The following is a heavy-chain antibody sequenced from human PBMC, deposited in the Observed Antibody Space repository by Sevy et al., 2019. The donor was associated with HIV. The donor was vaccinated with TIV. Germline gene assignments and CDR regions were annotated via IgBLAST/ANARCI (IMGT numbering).Heavy chain of an antibody. Sequence: ASVKVSCKASGGTFSSYAISWVRQAPGQGLEWMGGIIPIFGTANYAQKFQGRVTITADESTSTAYMELSSLRSKDTAVYYCAREGYCISTSCYGRTNWFDPWGQGTLVTVSS. V-gene: IGHV1-69*13. CDR1: GGTFSSYA. J-gene: IGHJ5*02. CDR2: IIPIFGTA. CDR3: AREGYCISTSCYGRTNWFDP. D-gene: IGHD2-2*01.